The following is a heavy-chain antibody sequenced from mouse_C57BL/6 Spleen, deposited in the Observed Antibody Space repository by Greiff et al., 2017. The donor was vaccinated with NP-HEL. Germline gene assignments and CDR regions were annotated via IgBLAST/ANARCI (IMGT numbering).Heavy chain of an antibody. V-gene: IGHV1-82*01. D-gene: IGHD2-5*01. Sequence: QVQLQQSGPELVKPGASVMISCKASGYAFSSSWMNWVKQRPGKGLEWIGRIYPGDGDTTYNGKFKGKATLTAAPSSSTAYMQLSSLTSEDSAVYFCAKRAYYSNSYYYAMDYWGQGTSVTVSS. CDR1: GYAFSSSW. CDR3: AKRAYYSNSYYYAMDY. J-gene: IGHJ4*01. CDR2: IYPGDGDT.